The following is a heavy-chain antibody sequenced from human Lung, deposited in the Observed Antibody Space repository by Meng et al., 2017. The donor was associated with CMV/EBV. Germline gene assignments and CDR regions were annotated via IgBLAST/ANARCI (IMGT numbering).Heavy chain of an antibody. J-gene: IGHJ6*02. CDR2: IDSDGRIT. V-gene: IGHV3-74*03. CDR3: ARESSRNGVVPPGTSRIPDPACMDV. CDR1: GFTFSSYW. Sequence: GESXKISCAVSGFTFSSYWMHWVRQAPGKGLVWVSRIDSDGRITKYADSVKGRFIISRDNAKNTLYLQMNSLRAEDTAVYYCARESSRNGVVPPGTSRIPDPACMDVWGQGXAVTVSS. D-gene: IGHD2-8*01.